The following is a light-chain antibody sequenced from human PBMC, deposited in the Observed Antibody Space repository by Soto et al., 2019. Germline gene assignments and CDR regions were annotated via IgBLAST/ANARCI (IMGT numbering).Light chain of an antibody. CDR3: QQYDSSPLT. V-gene: IGKV3-20*01. J-gene: IGKJ4*01. CDR1: QSVSSNF. Sequence: EIVLTQSPGTLSLSAGERANLSCRASQSVSSNFLAWYQQKPGQAPRLLIYGASSRATGIPDRFSGSGSGKDFTLTISRLEPEDFAVYYCQQYDSSPLTFGGGTQVEIK. CDR2: GAS.